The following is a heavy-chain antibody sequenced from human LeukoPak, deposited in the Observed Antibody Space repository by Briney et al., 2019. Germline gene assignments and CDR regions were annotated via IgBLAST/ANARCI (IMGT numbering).Heavy chain of an antibody. CDR2: ISAYNGNT. D-gene: IGHD3-16*02. CDR3: ARAGEYYDYVWGSYRYYFDY. V-gene: IGHV1-18*01. Sequence: ASVKVSCKASGYTFTSYGISWVRQAPGQGLEWMGWISAYNGNTNYAQKLQGRVTMTTDTSTSTAYMELRSLRSDDTAVYYCARAGEYYDYVWGSYRYYFDYWGQGTQVTVSS. CDR1: GYTFTSYG. J-gene: IGHJ4*02.